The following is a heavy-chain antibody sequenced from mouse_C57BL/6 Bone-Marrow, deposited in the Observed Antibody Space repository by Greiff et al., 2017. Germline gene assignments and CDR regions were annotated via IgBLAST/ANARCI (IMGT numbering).Heavy chain of an antibody. D-gene: IGHD1-1*01. Sequence: EVQLQQSGPVLVKPGASVKMSCKASGYTFTDYYMNWVKQSHGKSLEWIGVINPYNGGTSYNQKFKGKATLTVDKSSSTAYMELNSLTSEDSAVYYCARSVTTVVRGYWGKGTTLTVSS. V-gene: IGHV1-19*01. CDR3: ARSVTTVVRGY. CDR2: INPYNGGT. CDR1: GYTFTDYY. J-gene: IGHJ2*01.